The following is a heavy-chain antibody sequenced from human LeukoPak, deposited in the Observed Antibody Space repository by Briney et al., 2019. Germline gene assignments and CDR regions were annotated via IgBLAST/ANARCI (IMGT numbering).Heavy chain of an antibody. CDR3: VTLGYCSGGSCLSKGYYYYGMDV. D-gene: IGHD2-15*01. CDR2: ISSNGGST. Sequence: GGSLRLSCAASGFTFSSYAMHWVRQAPGKGLEYVSAISSNGGSTYYADSVKGRFTISRDNSKNTLYLQMSSLRAEDTAVYYCVTLGYCSGGSCLSKGYYYYGMDVWGQGTTVTVSS. V-gene: IGHV3-64D*09. J-gene: IGHJ6*02. CDR1: GFTFSSYA.